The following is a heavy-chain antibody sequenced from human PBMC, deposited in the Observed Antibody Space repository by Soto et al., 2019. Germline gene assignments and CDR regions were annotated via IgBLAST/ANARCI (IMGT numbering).Heavy chain of an antibody. CDR1: GYSIASGYY. Sequence: PSETLSLTCAVSGYSIASGYYWAWIRQSPGKGLEWIGSIYHAGSVYYNPSLNGRVALSMDTSKNHFSLKLTPVTAADTAVYYCDRNFDYYGMDVWGQGTTVTVSS. CDR3: DRNFDYYGMDV. V-gene: IGHV4-38-2*01. CDR2: IYHAGSV. J-gene: IGHJ6*02.